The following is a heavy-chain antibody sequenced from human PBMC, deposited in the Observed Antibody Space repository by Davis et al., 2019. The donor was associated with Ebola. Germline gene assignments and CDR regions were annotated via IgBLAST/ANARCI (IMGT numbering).Heavy chain of an antibody. V-gene: IGHV3-23*01. Sequence: PGGSLRLSCAASGFTFSSNVLTWVRQAPGKGLEWVSSISGNQAKIFYADSVRGRFTISRDNSRNTLFLQMNSLKAEDTAVYYCAILRGAYSNYFQDWGQGTLVTVSS. CDR3: AILRGAYSNYFQD. J-gene: IGHJ4*02. CDR2: ISGNQAKI. CDR1: GFTFSSNV. D-gene: IGHD1-26*01.